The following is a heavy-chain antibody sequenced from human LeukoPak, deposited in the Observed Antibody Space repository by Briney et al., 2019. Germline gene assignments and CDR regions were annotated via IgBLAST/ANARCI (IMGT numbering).Heavy chain of an antibody. CDR1: GFTFSSYS. J-gene: IGHJ4*02. V-gene: IGHV3-21*01. D-gene: IGHD6-19*01. CDR3: ARVDSGIAVAGTGPVDY. Sequence: GGSLRLSCAASGFTFSSYSMHWVRQAPGKGLEWVSSISSSSSYIYYADSVKGRFTISRDNAKNSLYLQMNSLRAEDTAVYYCARVDSGIAVAGTGPVDYWGQGTLVTVSS. CDR2: ISSSSSYI.